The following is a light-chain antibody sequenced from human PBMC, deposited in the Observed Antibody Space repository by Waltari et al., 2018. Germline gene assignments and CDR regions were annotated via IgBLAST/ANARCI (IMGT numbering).Light chain of an antibody. CDR3: QQYNTYSRT. Sequence: DIQMTQSPSTLSASIGARVTITCRASQSLSNWLAWYQQKPGKAPKRLIYGASSLESGVPSRFSGSGSGTEFTLTISSLQPDDFATYYCQQYNTYSRTFGQGTTVEVK. J-gene: IGKJ1*01. V-gene: IGKV1-5*01. CDR1: QSLSNW. CDR2: GAS.